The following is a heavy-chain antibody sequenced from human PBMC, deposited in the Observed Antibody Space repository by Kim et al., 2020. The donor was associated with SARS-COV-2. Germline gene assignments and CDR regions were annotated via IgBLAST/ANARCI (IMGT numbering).Heavy chain of an antibody. D-gene: IGHD3-9*01. CDR3: ARGGRWYDSLTDYDGNFDY. V-gene: IGHV4-59*09. J-gene: IGHJ4*02. Sequence: KSRVTISVDTSKNQFSLKLSAVTAADTAVYYCARGGRWYDSLTDYDGNFDYWGQGTLVTVSS.